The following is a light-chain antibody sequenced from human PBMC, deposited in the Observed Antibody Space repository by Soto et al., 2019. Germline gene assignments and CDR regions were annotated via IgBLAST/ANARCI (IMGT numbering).Light chain of an antibody. CDR2: LGF. V-gene: IGKV2-28*01. Sequence: EIVMTQSPPSLTVTPGEPASISCSSSQRLLHSNGNIFLDWYLQKPGQSPQFLIYLGFNRASGVPDRVSGSAAGTDFTLKISRVEAEDAGVYYCMQALQTPYTFGQGTKLEIK. CDR1: QRLLHSNGNIF. J-gene: IGKJ2*01. CDR3: MQALQTPYT.